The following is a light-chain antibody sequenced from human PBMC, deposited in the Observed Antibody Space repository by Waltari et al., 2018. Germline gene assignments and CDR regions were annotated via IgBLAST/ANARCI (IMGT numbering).Light chain of an antibody. CDR2: GAS. J-gene: IGKJ3*01. CDR1: QSVSSSY. CDR3: QQYGSSPPAT. V-gene: IGKV3-20*01. Sequence: EIVLTQSPGTLSLSPGESATLSCRASQSVSSSYLAWYQQKPGQAPRLLIYGASSRATGIPDRFSGSGSGTDFTLTISRLEPEDFAVYYCQQYGSSPPATFGTGTKVDIK.